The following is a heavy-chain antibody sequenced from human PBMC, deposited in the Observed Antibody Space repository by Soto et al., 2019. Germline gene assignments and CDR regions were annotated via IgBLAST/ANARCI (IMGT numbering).Heavy chain of an antibody. CDR1: GFTFSSYA. V-gene: IGHV3-23*01. J-gene: IGHJ4*02. CDR3: AKRRGAGGHFDY. D-gene: IGHD2-15*01. CDR2: VSIGGST. Sequence: GGSLRLSCAASGFTFSSYAMGWVRQGPGKGLEWVAVVSIGGSTHYADSVRGRFTISRDNSKNTLSLQMNSLTAEDTAVYFCAKRRGAGGHFDYWGQGALVTASS.